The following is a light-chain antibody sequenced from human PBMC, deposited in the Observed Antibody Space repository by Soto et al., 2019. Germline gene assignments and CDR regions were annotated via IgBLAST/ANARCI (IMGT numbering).Light chain of an antibody. CDR1: QTISSW. V-gene: IGKV1-5*03. CDR2: KAS. Sequence: DIQMTQSPSTLSGSVGDTVTITCRARQTISSWLALYQQKPGKAPKLLIYKASTLKSGVPSRFSGGGSGTEFTLTISSLQPDEFATSYFQHWNSYAEAFSQGTKVQLK. J-gene: IGKJ1*01. CDR3: QHWNSYAEA.